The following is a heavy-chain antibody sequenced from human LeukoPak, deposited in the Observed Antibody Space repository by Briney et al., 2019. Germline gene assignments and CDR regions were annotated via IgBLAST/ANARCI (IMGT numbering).Heavy chain of an antibody. Sequence: ASVKVSCKASGYTFTSYGISWVRQVPGQGLEWMGWISAYNGNTNYAQKLQGRVTMTTDTSTSTAYMELRSLRSDDTAVYYCARAQTSSRKGGNWFDPWGQGTLVTVSS. D-gene: IGHD6-13*01. J-gene: IGHJ5*02. V-gene: IGHV1-18*01. CDR1: GYTFTSYG. CDR3: ARAQTSSRKGGNWFDP. CDR2: ISAYNGNT.